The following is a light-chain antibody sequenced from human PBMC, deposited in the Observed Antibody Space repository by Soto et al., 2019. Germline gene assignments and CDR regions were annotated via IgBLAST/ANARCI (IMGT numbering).Light chain of an antibody. V-gene: IGKV1-16*01. CDR1: QGIGNS. Sequence: DIQMTQSPSSLSAFVGDRVIINCQASQGIGNSLAWFQQKPGKAPKSLIYAATSLQSGIPSTFSSSGSGTYFDVASASLLSAEFAAFDSQQYLAYLLSFGAETKVE. CDR2: AAT. J-gene: IGKJ4*01. CDR3: QQYLAYLLS.